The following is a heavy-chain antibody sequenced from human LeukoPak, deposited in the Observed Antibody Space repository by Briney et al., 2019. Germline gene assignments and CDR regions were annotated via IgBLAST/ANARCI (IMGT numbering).Heavy chain of an antibody. CDR1: GYTFTSFD. CDR2: MNPNSGNT. J-gene: IGHJ6*03. D-gene: IGHD1-20*01. V-gene: IGHV1-8*01. Sequence: ASVKVSCKASGYTFTSFDINWVRQATGQGLEWMGWMNPNSGNTGYAQKFQGRVTMTRNTSISTAYMELSSLRSEDTAVYYCARGRFNWNYYYYMDVWGKGTTVTVSS. CDR3: ARGRFNWNYYYYMDV.